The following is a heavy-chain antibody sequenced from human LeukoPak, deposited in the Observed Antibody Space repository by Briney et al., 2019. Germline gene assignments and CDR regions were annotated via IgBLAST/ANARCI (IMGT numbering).Heavy chain of an antibody. D-gene: IGHD2-2*01. CDR3: ASLKYCSSNSCYEGY. CDR2: ISSSSSYT. J-gene: IGHJ4*02. V-gene: IGHV3-11*03. Sequence: GGSLRLSCAASGFTFSDYYMSWIRQAPGKGLEWVSYISSSSSYTNYADSVKGRFTISRDNAKNSMYLQMNSLRAEDTAVYYCASLKYCSSNSCYEGYWGQGTLVTVSS. CDR1: GFTFSDYY.